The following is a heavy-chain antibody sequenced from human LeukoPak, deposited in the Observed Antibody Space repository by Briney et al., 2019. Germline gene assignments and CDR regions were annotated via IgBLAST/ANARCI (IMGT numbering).Heavy chain of an antibody. CDR1: GGSISSYY. J-gene: IGHJ4*02. CDR2: IYTSGST. Sequence: SETLSLTCTVSGGSISSYYWSWIRQPAGKGLEWIGRIYTSGSTDYNPSLKSRVTMSVDTSKNRFSLKLSSVTAADTALYYCARDLTDYYELDYWGQGTLVTVSS. V-gene: IGHV4-4*07. D-gene: IGHD3-22*01. CDR3: ARDLTDYYELDY.